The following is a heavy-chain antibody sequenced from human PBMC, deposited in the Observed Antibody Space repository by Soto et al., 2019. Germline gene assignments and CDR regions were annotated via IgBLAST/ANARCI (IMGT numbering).Heavy chain of an antibody. CDR1: GYTFTGYY. Sequence: ASLKVSCKASGYTFTGYYMHWVRQAPGQGLEWMGWINPNSGGTNYAQKFQGRVTMTRDTSISTAYMELSRLRSDDTAVDYCARETTSGSGSDYLPYYWGQGTLVTVSS. CDR3: ARETTSGSGSDYLPYY. J-gene: IGHJ4*02. V-gene: IGHV1-2*02. CDR2: INPNSGGT. D-gene: IGHD3-10*01.